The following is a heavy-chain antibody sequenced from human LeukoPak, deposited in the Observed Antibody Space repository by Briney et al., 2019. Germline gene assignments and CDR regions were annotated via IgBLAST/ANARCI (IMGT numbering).Heavy chain of an antibody. J-gene: IGHJ6*02. CDR3: ARDRSPVLRFLEWLLLNGMDV. Sequence: ASVKVSCTASGYTFTSYAMHWVRQAPGQRLEWMGWINAGNGNTKYSQKFQGRVTITRDTSASTAYMELSSLRSEDTAVYYCARDRSPVLRFLEWLLLNGMDVWGQGTTVTVSS. CDR1: GYTFTSYA. V-gene: IGHV1-3*01. D-gene: IGHD3-3*01. CDR2: INAGNGNT.